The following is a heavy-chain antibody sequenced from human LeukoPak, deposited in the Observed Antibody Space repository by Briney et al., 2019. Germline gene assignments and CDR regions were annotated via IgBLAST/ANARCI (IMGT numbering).Heavy chain of an antibody. D-gene: IGHD2-15*01. CDR2: IYYSGST. V-gene: IGHV4-31*03. Sequence: SQTLSLTCTVSGGSINSGDYYWSWIRQPPGKGLEWIGYIYYSGSTYYNPSLKSRVTISVDTSKNQFSLKLSSVTAADTAVYYCARGYCSGGSCYSGGDWFDPWGQGTLVTVSS. J-gene: IGHJ5*02. CDR1: GGSINSGDYY. CDR3: ARGYCSGGSCYSGGDWFDP.